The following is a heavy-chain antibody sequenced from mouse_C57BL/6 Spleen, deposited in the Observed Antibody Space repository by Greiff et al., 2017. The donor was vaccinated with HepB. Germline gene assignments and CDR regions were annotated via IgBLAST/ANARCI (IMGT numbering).Heavy chain of an antibody. V-gene: IGHV1-55*01. Sequence: VQLQQPGAELVKPGASVKMSCKASGYTFTSYWITWVKQRPGQGLEWIGDIYPGSGSTNYNEKFKGKATLTVDTSSSTAYMQLSSLTSEDSAVYYGARHPPIYDGSGYFDYWGQGTTLTVSS. CDR1: GYTFTSYW. D-gene: IGHD1-1*01. J-gene: IGHJ2*01. CDR3: ARHPPIYDGSGYFDY. CDR2: IYPGSGST.